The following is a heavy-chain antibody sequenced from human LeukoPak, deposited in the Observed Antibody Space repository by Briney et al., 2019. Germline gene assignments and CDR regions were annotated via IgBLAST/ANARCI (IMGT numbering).Heavy chain of an antibody. D-gene: IGHD6-13*01. CDR1: GFTFTAYH. CDR2: INPNSGGT. V-gene: IGHV1-2*02. CDR3: ATASWREGHGGAFDI. J-gene: IGHJ3*02. Sequence: GASVKVSCKASGFTFTAYHMHWVRQAPGQGLEWMGWINPNSGGTNYAQKFQGRVTMTEDTSTDTAYMELSSLRSEDTAVYYCATASWREGHGGAFDIWGQGTMVTVSS.